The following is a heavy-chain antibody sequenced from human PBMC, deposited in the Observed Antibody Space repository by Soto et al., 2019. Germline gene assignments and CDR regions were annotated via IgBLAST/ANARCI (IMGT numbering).Heavy chain of an antibody. Sequence: EVQLVESGGGLVQPGGSLRLSCATSGLTFSNFWMSWVRQAPGKGLEWVANIKEDGSEKYYVDSVKGRFTISRDNARNALHLQMNSLRAEDTAVYYCATSGYCGRGGCYSRWGQGTLVTVSS. D-gene: IGHD2-15*01. J-gene: IGHJ4*02. CDR3: ATSGYCGRGGCYSR. CDR1: GLTFSNFW. V-gene: IGHV3-7*01. CDR2: IKEDGSEK.